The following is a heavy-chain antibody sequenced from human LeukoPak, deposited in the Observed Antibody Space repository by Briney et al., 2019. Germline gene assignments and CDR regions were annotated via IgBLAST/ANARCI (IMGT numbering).Heavy chain of an antibody. CDR1: GFTFSSYW. D-gene: IGHD3-9*01. J-gene: IGHJ4*02. V-gene: IGHV3-7*01. CDR2: IKQDGSEK. Sequence: PGGSLRLSSAASGFTFSSYWMSWVRQAPGKGLEWVANIKQDGSEKYYVDSVKGRFTISRDNAKNSLYLQMNSLRAEDTAVYYCARERYDILTGYIGGFDYWGQGTLVTVSS. CDR3: ARERYDILTGYIGGFDY.